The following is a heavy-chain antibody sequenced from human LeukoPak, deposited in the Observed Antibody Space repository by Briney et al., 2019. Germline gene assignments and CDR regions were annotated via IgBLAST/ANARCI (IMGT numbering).Heavy chain of an antibody. CDR1: GYTFTGYY. V-gene: IGHV1-2*02. CDR3: ARGAFVVVTAIDY. CDR2: INPNSGGT. J-gene: IGHJ4*02. D-gene: IGHD2-21*02. Sequence: ASAKVSCKASGYTFTGYYMHWVRQAPGQGLEWMGWINPNSGGTNYAQKFQGRVTMTRDTSISTAYMELSRLRSDDTAVYYCARGAFVVVTAIDYWGQGTLVTVSS.